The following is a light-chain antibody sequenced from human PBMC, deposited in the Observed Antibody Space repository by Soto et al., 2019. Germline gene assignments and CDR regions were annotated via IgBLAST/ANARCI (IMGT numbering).Light chain of an antibody. V-gene: IGKV1-39*01. J-gene: IGKJ3*01. Sequence: DIQLTQSPSSLSASVGDAVTITCRASQSITGYLNWYQHKPGKAPKLLIYAASSLQRGVPSRFSGSGSGTDFTLTISSPQPEDFATYYGQQSYSNSFTFGPGTKVDIK. CDR3: QQSYSNSFT. CDR2: AAS. CDR1: QSITGY.